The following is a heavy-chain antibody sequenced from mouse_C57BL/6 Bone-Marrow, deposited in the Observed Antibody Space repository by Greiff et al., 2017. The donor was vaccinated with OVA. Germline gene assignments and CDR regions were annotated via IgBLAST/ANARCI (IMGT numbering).Heavy chain of an antibody. CDR1: GYAFSSYW. CDR2: IYPGDGDT. V-gene: IGHV1-80*01. D-gene: IGHD1-1*01. J-gene: IGHJ4*01. Sequence: VQLQQSGAELVKPGASVKISCKASGYAFSSYWMNWVKQRPGKGLEWIGQIYPGDGDTNYNGKFKGKATLTADKSSSTAYMQRSSLTSEDSAVYVCARGGTTVSSYWDYAMDYWGQGTSVTVSS. CDR3: ARGGTTVSSYWDYAMDY.